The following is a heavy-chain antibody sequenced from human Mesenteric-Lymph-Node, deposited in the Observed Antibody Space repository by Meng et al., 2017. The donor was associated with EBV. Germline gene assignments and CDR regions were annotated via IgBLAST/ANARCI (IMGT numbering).Heavy chain of an antibody. CDR1: GGSVSSSNFY. CDR3: ARVNCSNIVCPFDS. CDR2: IYYSGTS. Sequence: QVQRQRSGPGLVKPSETLSLTCTVSGGSVSSSNFYWSWIRQPPGKGLEWIGNIYYSGTSNYNPSLKSRVAISLDTSKNQFSLNLSSLTAADTAMYYCARVNCSNIVCPFDSWGQGTLVTVSS. J-gene: IGHJ4*02. D-gene: IGHD2-2*01. V-gene: IGHV4-61*01.